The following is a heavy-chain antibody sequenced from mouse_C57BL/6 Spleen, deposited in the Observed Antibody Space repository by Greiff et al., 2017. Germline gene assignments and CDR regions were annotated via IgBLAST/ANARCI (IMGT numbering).Heavy chain of an antibody. CDR2: ISYDGSN. CDR1: GYSITSGYY. J-gene: IGHJ2*01. D-gene: IGHD2-5*01. Sequence: EVQLVESGPGLVKPSQSLSLTCSVTGYSITSGYYWNWIRQFPGNKLEWMGYISYDGSNNYNPSLKNRISITRDTSKNQFFLKLNSVTTEDTATYYCAREDSNHYFDYWGQGTTLTVSS. V-gene: IGHV3-6*01. CDR3: AREDSNHYFDY.